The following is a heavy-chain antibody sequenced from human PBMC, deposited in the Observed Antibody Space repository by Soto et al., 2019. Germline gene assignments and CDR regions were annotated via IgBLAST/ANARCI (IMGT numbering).Heavy chain of an antibody. V-gene: IGHV4-59*01. J-gene: IGHJ5*02. CDR3: ARGVVPAARNWFDP. Sequence: SETLSLTCTVSGGSISSYYWSWIRQPPGKGLEWIGYIYYSGSTNYNPSLKSRVTISVDTSKNQFSLKLSSVTAADTAVYYCARGVVPAARNWFDPWGQGTLVTVSS. CDR2: IYYSGST. D-gene: IGHD2-2*01. CDR1: GGSISSYY.